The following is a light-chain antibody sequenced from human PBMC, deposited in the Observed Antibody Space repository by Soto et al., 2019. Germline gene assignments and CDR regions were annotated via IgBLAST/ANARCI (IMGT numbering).Light chain of an antibody. V-gene: IGKV3-15*01. Sequence: ELLMTQSPATLYVYPGETVTFSCRASRSVSNRLAWYQHKPGQAPRLLISGASNGATGIPPKFSGSGSGTEFTLTVDSLQSDYIAVYYCQKYYNLPVTFGGGTKLEIK. CDR1: RSVSNR. CDR3: QKYYNLPVT. J-gene: IGKJ4*01. CDR2: GAS.